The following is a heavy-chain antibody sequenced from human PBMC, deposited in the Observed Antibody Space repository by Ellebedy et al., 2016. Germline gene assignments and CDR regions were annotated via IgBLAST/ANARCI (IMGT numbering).Heavy chain of an antibody. V-gene: IGHV4-31*03. CDR2: IHNSGTT. D-gene: IGHD2-15*01. CDR3: ARTVITFLMVVVVPDAFDI. J-gene: IGHJ3*02. CDR1: GGAITSGAPY. Sequence: SETLSLTXSVSGGAITSGAPYWAWIRQHPGTGLEWVGHIHNSGTTHYNPSLKSRTTMSIEPSSNRFSLRLTSVTASDTATYYCARTVITFLMVVVVPDAFDIWGHGTTVTVSS.